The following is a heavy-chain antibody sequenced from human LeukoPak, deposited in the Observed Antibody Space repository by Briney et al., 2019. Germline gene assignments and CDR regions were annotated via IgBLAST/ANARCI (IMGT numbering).Heavy chain of an antibody. Sequence: PGGSLRLSCAASGFTFSSYAMSWVRQAPGKGLEWVSSISSSSSDIYYADSVKGRFAISRDDAKNSLYLQMNSLRAEDTAVYYCATYHFWGQGTLVTVSS. D-gene: IGHD2-2*01. CDR1: GFTFSSYA. CDR3: ATYHF. J-gene: IGHJ4*02. CDR2: ISSSSSDI. V-gene: IGHV3-21*01.